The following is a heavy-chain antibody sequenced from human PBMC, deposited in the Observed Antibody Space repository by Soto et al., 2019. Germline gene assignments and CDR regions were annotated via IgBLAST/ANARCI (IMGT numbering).Heavy chain of an antibody. J-gene: IGHJ4*02. V-gene: IGHV1-2*02. Sequence: ASVKVSCKASGYTFTGHYIHWVRQAPEQGPEWMGEIGPETGATRYAQKFQGRVTMTRDMSITTVYMELNNLSPDDTAVYYCGRGRSGQIVVFFWGQGXPVTGST. CDR3: GRGRSGQIVVFF. CDR1: GYTFTGHY. CDR2: IGPETGAT. D-gene: IGHD1-26*01.